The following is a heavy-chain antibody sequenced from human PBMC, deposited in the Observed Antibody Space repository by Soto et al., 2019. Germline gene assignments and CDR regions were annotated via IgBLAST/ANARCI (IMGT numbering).Heavy chain of an antibody. CDR1: GGTFSSYA. CDR3: AWGVVVVTAPINWFDP. Sequence: SVKVSCKASGGTFSSYAISWVRQAPGQGLEWMGGIIPIFGTANYAQKFQGRVTITADESTFTAYMELSSLRSEDTAVFYCAWGVVVVTAPINWFDPWGQGTLVTVSS. CDR2: IIPIFGTA. V-gene: IGHV1-69*13. D-gene: IGHD2-21*02. J-gene: IGHJ5*02.